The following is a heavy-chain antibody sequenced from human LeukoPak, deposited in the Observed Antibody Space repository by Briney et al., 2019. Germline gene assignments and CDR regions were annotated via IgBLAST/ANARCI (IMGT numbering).Heavy chain of an antibody. CDR3: ARGFARLDSYDF. D-gene: IGHD3-16*01. CDR1: GGSISSYY. CDR2: IYYSGST. J-gene: IGHJ4*02. Sequence: SETLSLTCTVSGGSISSYYWGWIRQPPGKGLEWIGSIYYSGSTYYNPSLKSRVTISVDTSRNQFSLKLSSVTAADTAVYYCARGFARLDSYDFWGQGTLVTVSS. V-gene: IGHV4-39*07.